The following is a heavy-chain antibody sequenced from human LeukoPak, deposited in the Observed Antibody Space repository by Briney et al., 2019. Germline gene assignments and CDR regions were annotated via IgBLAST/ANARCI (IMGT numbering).Heavy chain of an antibody. Sequence: GRALRPSCAVSGFTFSTYAMSWVRQAPGKGREWVSAISGSGISTYYADSVKGRFTISRDNSKNTLYLQMNSLRAEDTAVHYCAKLGYSYAFDYWGQGTLVTVSS. V-gene: IGHV3-23*01. D-gene: IGHD5-18*01. CDR1: GFTFSTYA. J-gene: IGHJ4*02. CDR3: AKLGYSYAFDY. CDR2: ISGSGIST.